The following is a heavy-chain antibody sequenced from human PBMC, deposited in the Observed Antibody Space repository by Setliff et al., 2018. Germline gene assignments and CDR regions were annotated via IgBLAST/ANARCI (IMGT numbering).Heavy chain of an antibody. D-gene: IGHD6-19*01. J-gene: IGHJ4*02. V-gene: IGHV3-33*06. CDR2: IWDDGGNK. Sequence: PGGSLRLSCAASGFTFSTYRMHWVRQAPGKGLEWVAVIWDDGGNKYHADSVKGRLTISRDNSNSTLYLQMNSLTAEDTAVYYCVKDSSGWYYWGQGTLVTVSS. CDR1: GFTFSTYR. CDR3: VKDSSGWYY.